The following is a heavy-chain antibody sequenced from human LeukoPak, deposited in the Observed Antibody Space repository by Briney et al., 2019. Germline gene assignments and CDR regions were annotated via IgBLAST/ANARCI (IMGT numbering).Heavy chain of an antibody. Sequence: SETLSLTCTVSGGSISSYYWSWIRQPPGKGLEWIGYIYYSGSTNYNPSLKSRVTISVDTSKNQFSLKLSSVTAADAAVYYCARDCLEYSGSLTAFDIWGQGTMVTVSS. J-gene: IGHJ3*02. CDR1: GGSISSYY. CDR2: IYYSGST. V-gene: IGHV4-59*01. CDR3: ARDCLEYSGSLTAFDI. D-gene: IGHD1-26*01.